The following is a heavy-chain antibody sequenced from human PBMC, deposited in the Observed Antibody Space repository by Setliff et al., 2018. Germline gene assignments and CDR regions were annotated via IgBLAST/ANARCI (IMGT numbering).Heavy chain of an antibody. CDR1: DGSLSTYY. Sequence: TLSLTCTVSDGSLSTYYWSSIRQPPGKGLEFIGYVYYSGTANYSPSLRSRLTISVDTSKNQFSLKLRSVTAADTAVYYCARDGTFRYFDFWGQGAPVTVSS. V-gene: IGHV4-59*01. CDR3: ARDGTFRYFDF. CDR2: VYYSGTA. J-gene: IGHJ4*02.